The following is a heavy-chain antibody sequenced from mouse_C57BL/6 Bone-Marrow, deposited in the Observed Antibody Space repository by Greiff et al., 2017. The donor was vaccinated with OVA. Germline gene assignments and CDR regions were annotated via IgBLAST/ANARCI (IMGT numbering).Heavy chain of an antibody. CDR3: ARGEDYYDYGFAY. J-gene: IGHJ3*01. CDR1: GYTFTSYW. D-gene: IGHD2-4*01. V-gene: IGHV1-59*01. Sequence: VQLQQPGAELVRPGTSVKLSCKASGYTFTSYWMHWVKQRPGQGLEWIGVIDPSDSYTNYNQKFKGKATLTVDTSSSTAYMQLSSLTSEDSAVYYCARGEDYYDYGFAYWGQGTLVTVSA. CDR2: IDPSDSYT.